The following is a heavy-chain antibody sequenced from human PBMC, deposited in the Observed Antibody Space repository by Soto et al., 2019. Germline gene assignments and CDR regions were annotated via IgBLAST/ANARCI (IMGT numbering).Heavy chain of an antibody. Sequence: GVSVKGSCKASGYSFTSYGSSWVLQTPGQGLELMGWISAYNGNTNYAQKLQGRVTMTTDTSTSTAYMELRSLISDDTAVYYCARDSSLGATDDAFDIWGQAAMVTVS. D-gene: IGHD1-26*01. V-gene: IGHV1-18*01. J-gene: IGHJ3*02. CDR1: GYSFTSYG. CDR3: ARDSSLGATDDAFDI. CDR2: ISAYNGNT.